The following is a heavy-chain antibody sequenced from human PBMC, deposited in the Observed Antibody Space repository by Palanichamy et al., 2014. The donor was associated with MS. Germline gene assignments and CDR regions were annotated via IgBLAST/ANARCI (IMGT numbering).Heavy chain of an antibody. J-gene: IGHJ4*02. D-gene: IGHD3-10*01. Sequence: LACAASGFTFSSYSMNWVRQAPGKGLEWISYISSSSSSIYYADSVRGRFTISRDNAKNSLYLQMNSLRDEDTAVYYCARDSPRPYGSGSYKFDYWGQGTLVTVSS. CDR3: ARDSPRPYGSGSYKFDY. V-gene: IGHV3-48*02. CDR1: GFTFSSYS. CDR2: ISSSSSSI.